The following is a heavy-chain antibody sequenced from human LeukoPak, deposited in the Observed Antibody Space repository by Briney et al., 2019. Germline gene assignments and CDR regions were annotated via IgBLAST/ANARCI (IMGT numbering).Heavy chain of an antibody. CDR3: ARSRASGGSYRDAFDI. CDR2: ISPNSGGT. CDR1: GYTFTGYY. J-gene: IGHJ3*02. D-gene: IGHD2-15*01. Sequence: GASVKVSCKASGYTFTGYYMHWVRQAPGQGLEWMGWISPNSGGTNYAQKFQGWVTMTRDTSISTAYMELSRLRSDDTAVYYCARSRASGGSYRDAFDIWGQGTMVTVSS. V-gene: IGHV1-2*04.